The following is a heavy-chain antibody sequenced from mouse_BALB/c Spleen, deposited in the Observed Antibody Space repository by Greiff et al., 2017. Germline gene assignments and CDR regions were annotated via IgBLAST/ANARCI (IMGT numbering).Heavy chain of an antibody. CDR3: TRSTTVVPYYFDY. D-gene: IGHD1-1*01. Sequence: VQLQQPGAELVKPGASVKLSCKASGYTFTSYWMHWVKQRPGRGLEWIGRIDPNSGGTKYNEKFKSKATLTVDKPSSTAYMQLSSLTSEDSAVYYCTRSTTVVPYYFDYWGQGTTLTVSS. J-gene: IGHJ2*01. CDR2: IDPNSGGT. CDR1: GYTFTSYW. V-gene: IGHV1S36*01.